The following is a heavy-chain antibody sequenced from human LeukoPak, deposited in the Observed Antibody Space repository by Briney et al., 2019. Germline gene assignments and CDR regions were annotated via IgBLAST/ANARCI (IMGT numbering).Heavy chain of an antibody. V-gene: IGHV1-69*04. CDR2: IIPILGIA. D-gene: IGHD3-22*01. J-gene: IGHJ3*02. CDR3: ARGYDSSGPNAFDI. CDR1: GGTFSSYA. Sequence: ASVKVSCKASGGTFSSYAISWVRQAPGQGLEWMGRIIPILGIANYAQKFQGRVTITADKSTSTAYMELSSLRSEDTAVYYCARGYDSSGPNAFDIWGQGTMVTVSS.